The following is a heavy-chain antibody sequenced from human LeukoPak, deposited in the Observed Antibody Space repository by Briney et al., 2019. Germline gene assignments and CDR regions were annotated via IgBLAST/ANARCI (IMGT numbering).Heavy chain of an antibody. Sequence: PSETLSLTCTVSGGSISSSSYYWGWIRQPPGKGLEWIGSIYYSGSTYYNPSLKSRVTISVDTSKNQFSLKLSSVTAADTAVYYCARSPDYGGNSNYFDYWGQGTLVTVSS. CDR3: ARSPDYGGNSNYFDY. V-gene: IGHV4-39*07. CDR1: GGSISSSSYY. D-gene: IGHD4-23*01. CDR2: IYYSGST. J-gene: IGHJ4*02.